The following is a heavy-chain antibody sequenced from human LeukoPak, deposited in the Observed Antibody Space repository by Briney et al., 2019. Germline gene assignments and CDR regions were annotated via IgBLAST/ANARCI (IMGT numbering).Heavy chain of an antibody. CDR1: GFTFSSYS. D-gene: IGHD5-12*01. J-gene: IGHJ4*02. Sequence: GGSLRLSCAASGFTFSSYSMNWVRQAPGKGLEWISVLYSSGYTKYADSVRGRFSIPRDNSENTLSLQMNSLRAEDTAVYYCAAKGNGYSGTYVFAHWGRGTLVTVSP. CDR2: LYSSGYT. V-gene: IGHV3-66*01. CDR3: AAKGNGYSGTYVFAH.